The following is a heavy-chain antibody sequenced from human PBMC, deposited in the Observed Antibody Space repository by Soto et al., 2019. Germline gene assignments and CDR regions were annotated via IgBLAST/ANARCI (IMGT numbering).Heavy chain of an antibody. D-gene: IGHD6-13*01. V-gene: IGHV3-9*01. J-gene: IGHJ6*04. CDR1: GFTFDDYA. CDR3: AKDIAAAGTLDV. Sequence: GGSLRLSCAASGFTFDDYAMHWVRQAPGKGLEWVSGISWNSGSIGYADSVKGRFTISRDNAKNSLYLQMNSLRAEDTALYYCAKDIAAAGTLDVWGKGTTVTVSS. CDR2: ISWNSGSI.